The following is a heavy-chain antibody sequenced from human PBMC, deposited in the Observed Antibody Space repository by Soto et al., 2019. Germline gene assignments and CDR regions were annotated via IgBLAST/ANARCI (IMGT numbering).Heavy chain of an antibody. D-gene: IGHD1-1*01. CDR2: FSGGGGGT. J-gene: IGHJ5*02. V-gene: IGHV3-23*01. CDR3: VRWNGFGDR. CDR1: GFIISDYG. Sequence: EVQLLDSGGGLVQPGGSLRLSCAVSGFIISDYGVTWVRQAPGKGLEWVSGFSGGGGGTFHADSVKGRFTISRDDPKNTAYLQMNSLGAEDTAVYYCVRWNGFGDRWGQGTLVTVSS.